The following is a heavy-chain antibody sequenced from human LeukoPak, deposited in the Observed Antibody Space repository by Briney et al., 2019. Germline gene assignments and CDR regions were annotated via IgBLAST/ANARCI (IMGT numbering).Heavy chain of an antibody. D-gene: IGHD6-19*01. CDR2: MNPNSGNT. Sequence: GASVTVSCKASGYTFTSYDINRVRQATGQGLEWMGWMNPNSGNTGYAQKFQGRVTMTRNTSISTAYMELSSLRSEDTAVYYCARVYSSGWHPDYWGQGTLVTVSS. CDR1: GYTFTSYD. J-gene: IGHJ4*02. V-gene: IGHV1-8*01. CDR3: ARVYSSGWHPDY.